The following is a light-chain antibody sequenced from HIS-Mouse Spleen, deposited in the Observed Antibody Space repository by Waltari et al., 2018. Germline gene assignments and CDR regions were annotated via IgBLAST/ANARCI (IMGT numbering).Light chain of an antibody. CDR2: DAS. V-gene: IGKV1-13*02. CDR3: QQFNSYPLT. Sequence: AIQLTQSPSSLSASVGDRVTITCRASQGISSALAWYQQKPGKAHKLLIYDASSLESGVPSRFSGSGSGTDFTLTISSMQPEDFATYYCQQFNSYPLTFGGGTKVEIK. J-gene: IGKJ4*01. CDR1: QGISSA.